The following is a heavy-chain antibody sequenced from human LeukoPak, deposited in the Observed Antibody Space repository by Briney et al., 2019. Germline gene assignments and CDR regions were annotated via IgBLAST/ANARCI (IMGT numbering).Heavy chain of an antibody. Sequence: GSLRLSCAASGFTFSSYGMHWVRQAPGKGLEWVAFTWYDGGHKNYADSVKGRFTISRDNSKNTLYLQMNSLRVEDTALYYCAKVHGVPYWGQGTLVTVSS. V-gene: IGHV3-30*02. D-gene: IGHD1-1*01. CDR2: TWYDGGHK. CDR1: GFTFSSYG. J-gene: IGHJ4*02. CDR3: AKVHGVPY.